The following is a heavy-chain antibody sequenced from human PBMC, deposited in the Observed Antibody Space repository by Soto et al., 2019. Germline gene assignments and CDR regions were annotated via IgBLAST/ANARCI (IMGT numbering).Heavy chain of an antibody. D-gene: IGHD3-10*01. V-gene: IGHV3-15*01. Sequence: DVQLVESGGGLVKPGGSLRLSCAASGFIFSNGWMSWVRQAPGKGLEWVGRIKSKNDGGTSDYAAPLKGRFTMPRDDSKNMLYLQMNSLKTEDTGVYYRTLDLNTMFRGVNVFHYGMDVWGQGTTVIVSS. CDR1: GFIFSNGW. CDR2: IKSKNDGGTS. CDR3: TLDLNTMFRGVNVFHYGMDV. J-gene: IGHJ6*02.